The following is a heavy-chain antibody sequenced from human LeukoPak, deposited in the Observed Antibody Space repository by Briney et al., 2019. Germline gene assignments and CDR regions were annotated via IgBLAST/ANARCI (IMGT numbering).Heavy chain of an antibody. Sequence: ASVKVSCKASGYTFTSYGISWVRQAPGQGLEWMGWISAYNGNTNYAQKLQGRVTTTTDTSTSTAYMELRSLRSDDTAVYYCAGVVVVAATHGWEGGVDWFDPWGQGTLVTVSS. D-gene: IGHD2-15*01. J-gene: IGHJ5*02. CDR3: AGVVVVAATHGWEGGVDWFDP. CDR1: GYTFTSYG. CDR2: ISAYNGNT. V-gene: IGHV1-18*01.